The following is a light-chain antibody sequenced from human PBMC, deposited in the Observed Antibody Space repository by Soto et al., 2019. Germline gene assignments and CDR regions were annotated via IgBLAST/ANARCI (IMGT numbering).Light chain of an antibody. CDR3: QTWGTGIWV. V-gene: IGLV4-69*01. J-gene: IGLJ3*02. CDR1: SGHSSYA. CDR2: VNSDGRH. Sequence: QLVLTQSPSASASLGASVKLTCTLSSGHSSYAIAWHQQQPEKGPRYLMKVNSDGRHSKGDGIPDRFSGSSSGAERYLTISILQSEDEADYYCQTWGTGIWVFGGGTKVTVL.